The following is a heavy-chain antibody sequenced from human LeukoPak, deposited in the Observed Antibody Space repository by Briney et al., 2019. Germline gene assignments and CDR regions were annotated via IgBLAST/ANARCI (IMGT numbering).Heavy chain of an antibody. V-gene: IGHV3-66*01. CDR1: GFTVSSNY. CDR3: ARGRVSRYSYGYYFDY. Sequence: PGGSLRLSCAASGFTVSSNYMSWVRQAPGKGLEWVSVIYSGGSTYYADSVKGRFTISRDNSKNTLYLQMNSLRAEDTAVYYCARGRVSRYSYGYYFDYWGQGTLVTVSS. D-gene: IGHD5-18*01. CDR2: IYSGGST. J-gene: IGHJ4*02.